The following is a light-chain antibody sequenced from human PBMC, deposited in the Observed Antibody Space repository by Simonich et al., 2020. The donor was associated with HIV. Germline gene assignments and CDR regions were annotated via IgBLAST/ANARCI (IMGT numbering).Light chain of an antibody. Sequence: DIVMTQSPDSLAVSLGERATINCKSSQSVLYSSNNKNYLAWYQQKPGQPPKLLIYWASTRESGVPDRFSGSGSGTDFTLTISSLQPEDYATYYCQQYKSDPVTFGGGTKVEIK. J-gene: IGKJ4*01. CDR3: QQYKSDPVT. V-gene: IGKV4-1*01. CDR2: WAS. CDR1: QSVLYSSNNKNY.